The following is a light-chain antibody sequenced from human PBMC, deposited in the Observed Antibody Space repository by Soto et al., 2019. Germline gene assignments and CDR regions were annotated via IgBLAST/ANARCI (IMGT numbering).Light chain of an antibody. CDR1: QSVSSNY. J-gene: IGKJ1*01. CDR3: QQYGSSPQT. Sequence: EIVLTQSPGTLSLSPGERATLSFRASQSVSSNYLAWFQQKPGQAPRLLIYAASSRATGIPDRFGGSGSGTDFTLTISRLEPEDFAVYYCQQYGSSPQTFGQGTKVDIK. CDR2: AAS. V-gene: IGKV3-20*01.